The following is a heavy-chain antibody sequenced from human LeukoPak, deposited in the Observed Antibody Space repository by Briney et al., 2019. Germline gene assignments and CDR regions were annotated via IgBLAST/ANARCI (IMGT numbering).Heavy chain of an antibody. V-gene: IGHV3-74*01. J-gene: IGHJ4*02. CDR2: INSDGRST. CDR1: GLTFSTYW. Sequence: PGGSLRLSCAASGLTFSTYWMHWVRQAPGKGLVWVSRINSDGRSTTYADFVKGRFTISRDNAKNTLYLQMNSLRANDTAVYYCAREGTSGWYYFDYWGQGTLVTVSS. CDR3: AREGTSGWYYFDY. D-gene: IGHD6-19*01.